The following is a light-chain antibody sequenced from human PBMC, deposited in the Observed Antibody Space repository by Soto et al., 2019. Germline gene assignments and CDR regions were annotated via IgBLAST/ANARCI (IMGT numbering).Light chain of an antibody. CDR1: SSNIGAAYD. CDR2: GNS. V-gene: IGLV1-40*01. CDR3: QSFDSSLSALV. J-gene: IGLJ2*01. Sequence: QSALTQPPSVSGAPGQRVTVSCTGSSSNIGAAYDVHWYQHLPGTAPKLLIYGNSNRPSGVPDRFSGSKSGTSASLAITGLQAEDEADYYCQSFDSSLSALVFGGGTKLTVL.